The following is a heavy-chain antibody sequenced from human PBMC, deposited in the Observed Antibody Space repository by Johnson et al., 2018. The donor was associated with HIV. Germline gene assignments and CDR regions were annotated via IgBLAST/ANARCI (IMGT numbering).Heavy chain of an antibody. CDR3: ARISGWYSPAFDI. V-gene: IGHV3-7*04. J-gene: IGHJ3*02. CDR1: GFGFSDYW. Sequence: EKLVESGGGLVQPGGSLRLSCAASGFGFSDYWMSWVRQAPGKGLEWVANIKQDGREKYYVDSVKGRFTISRDNAKNSLYLQMNSLRAEDTAVYYGARISGWYSPAFDIWGQGTMVTVSS. D-gene: IGHD6-19*01. CDR2: IKQDGREK.